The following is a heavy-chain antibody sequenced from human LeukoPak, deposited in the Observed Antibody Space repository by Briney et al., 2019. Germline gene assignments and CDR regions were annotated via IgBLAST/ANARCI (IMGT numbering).Heavy chain of an antibody. CDR1: GFPFSNYA. Sequence: PGGSLRLSCAASGFPFSNYAMSWVRQAPGKGLEWVSAIHSSGNTYYADSVKGRVTISRDNAKNSLYLQMNSLRDEDTGVYYCARDRTMTGDRGIDYWGQGTPVTVSS. CDR3: ARDRTMTGDRGIDY. D-gene: IGHD3-22*01. V-gene: IGHV3-69-1*01. CDR2: IHSSGNT. J-gene: IGHJ4*02.